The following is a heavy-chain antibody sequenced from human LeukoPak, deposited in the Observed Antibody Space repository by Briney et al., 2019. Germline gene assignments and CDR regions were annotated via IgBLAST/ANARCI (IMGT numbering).Heavy chain of an antibody. Sequence: SETLSLTCTVSGGSISSYYWSWIRQPPGKRLEWLGYIYYSGSTNYNPSLKSRVTISVDTSKNQFSLKLSSVTAADTAVYYCAREANYDILTGPYYGMDVWGQGTTVTVSS. V-gene: IGHV4-59*01. CDR2: IYYSGST. D-gene: IGHD3-9*01. CDR1: GGSISSYY. J-gene: IGHJ6*02. CDR3: AREANYDILTGPYYGMDV.